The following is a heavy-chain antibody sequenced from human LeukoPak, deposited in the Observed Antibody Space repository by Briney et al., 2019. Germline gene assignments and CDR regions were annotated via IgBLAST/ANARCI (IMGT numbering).Heavy chain of an antibody. CDR2: IYISGST. D-gene: IGHD3-3*01. CDR1: GGSISSGSFY. CDR3: ARAHYDFWSGSNRGAFDI. V-gene: IGHV4-61*09. J-gene: IGHJ3*02. Sequence: SETLSLTCTVSGGSISSGSFYWSWTRQPAGKGLEWIGHIYISGSTDYNPSLKSRVAISLDTTRNQFTLKLSSVTAADTAVYYCARAHYDFWSGSNRGAFDIWGQGTMVTVSS.